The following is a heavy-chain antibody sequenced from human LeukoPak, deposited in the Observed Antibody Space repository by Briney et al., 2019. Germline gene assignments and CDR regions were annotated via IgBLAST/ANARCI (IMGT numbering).Heavy chain of an antibody. V-gene: IGHV4-31*03. Sequence: PSQTLSLTCTVSGGSISSGGYYSSWIRQHPGKGLEWIGYIYYSGSTYYNPSLKSRVTISVDTPKNQFSLKLSSVTAADTAVYYCARDSKHYGMDVWGQGTTVTVSS. J-gene: IGHJ6*02. CDR1: GGSISSGGYY. CDR2: IYYSGST. CDR3: ARDSKHYGMDV. D-gene: IGHD2-2*01.